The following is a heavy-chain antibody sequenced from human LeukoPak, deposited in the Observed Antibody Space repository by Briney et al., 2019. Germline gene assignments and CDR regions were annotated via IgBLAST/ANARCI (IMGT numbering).Heavy chain of an antibody. J-gene: IGHJ4*02. V-gene: IGHV3-30*02. CDR3: AREPSGVLGLDY. CDR1: GFTFSSYG. Sequence: GGSLRLSCAASGFTFSSYGMHWVRQAPGKGLEWVAFIRYDGSNKYYADSVKGRFTISRDNSKYTLYLQMNSLRAEDTAVYYCAREPSGVLGLDYWGQGTLVTVSS. D-gene: IGHD3-10*01. CDR2: IRYDGSNK.